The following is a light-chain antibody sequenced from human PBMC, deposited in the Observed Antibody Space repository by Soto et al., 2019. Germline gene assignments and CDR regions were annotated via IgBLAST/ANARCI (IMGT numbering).Light chain of an antibody. V-gene: IGLV2-8*01. CDR3: SSYAGSNNFVV. J-gene: IGLJ2*01. CDR2: EVS. CDR1: SSDVGDYNY. Sequence: QSALTQPPSASGSPGQSVTISCTGTSSDVGDYNYVSWYQHHPGKASKLMIYEVSKRPSGVPDRFSGSKSGNTASLTVSGLQADDEADYYCSSYAGSNNFVVFGGGTKVTVL.